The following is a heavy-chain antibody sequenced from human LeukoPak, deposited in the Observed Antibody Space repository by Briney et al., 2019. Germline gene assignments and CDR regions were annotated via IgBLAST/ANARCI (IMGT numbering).Heavy chain of an antibody. CDR2: INPNSGGT. J-gene: IGHJ4*02. D-gene: IGHD5-18*01. CDR1: GYTFTGYY. V-gene: IGHV1-2*02. CDR3: ARVTIQLWLAFDY. Sequence: ASVKVSCKASGYTFTGYYMHWVRQAPGQGLEWMGWINPNSGGTNYAQKFQGRVTMIRDTSISTAYMELSRLRSDDTAVYYCARVTIQLWLAFDYWGQGTLVTVSS.